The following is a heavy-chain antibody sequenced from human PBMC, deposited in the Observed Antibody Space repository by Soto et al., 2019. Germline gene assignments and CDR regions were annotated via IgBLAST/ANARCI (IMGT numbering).Heavy chain of an antibody. CDR1: GGSVSNYY. V-gene: IGHV4-59*08. CDR3: ARLSTYYYYAMDV. Sequence: QVQLQESGPGLVKPSETLSLTCTVAGGSVSNYYWTWIRQPPGKGLECIGYISYSGSTNYNSSRKSRVTISVDTSKNQFPLRLSSVTAADTAVYYCARLSTYYYYAMDVWGQATTVTVSS. J-gene: IGHJ6*02. CDR2: ISYSGST.